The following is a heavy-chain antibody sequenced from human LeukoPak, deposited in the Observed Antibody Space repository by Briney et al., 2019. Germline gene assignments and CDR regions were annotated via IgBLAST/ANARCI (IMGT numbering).Heavy chain of an antibody. CDR3: TREDSHSSGYYPT. Sequence: SQTLSLTCAISGDSVSSNSAAWSWIRQSPSRGLEWLGRTYYRSKWFNDYAASVKSRITINPDTSKNQLSLQLSSVTPEDTAVYYCTREDSHSSGYYPTWGQGTLVTVSS. V-gene: IGHV6-1*01. CDR1: GDSVSSNSAA. J-gene: IGHJ4*02. CDR2: TYYRSKWFN. D-gene: IGHD3-22*01.